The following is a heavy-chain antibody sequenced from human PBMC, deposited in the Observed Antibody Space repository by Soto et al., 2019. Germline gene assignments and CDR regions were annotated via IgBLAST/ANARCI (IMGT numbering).Heavy chain of an antibody. CDR1: GCPISNRSYY. Sequence: QPQLQESGPGLVKPSETLALTRTVSGCPISNRSYYWGWIRPPPRKGLELIGSIYYSWSTHYNPSLKGRVTISVDTSKNQFSLRLSSVTAADTAVYYCARGPRWGYCSGGSCYSLYYFDYWGQGTLVTVSS. V-gene: IGHV4-39*01. CDR3: ARGPRWGYCSGGSCYSLYYFDY. D-gene: IGHD2-15*01. J-gene: IGHJ4*02. CDR2: IYYSWST.